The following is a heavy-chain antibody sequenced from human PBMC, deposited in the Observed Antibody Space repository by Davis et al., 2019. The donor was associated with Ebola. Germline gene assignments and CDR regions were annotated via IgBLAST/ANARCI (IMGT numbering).Heavy chain of an antibody. J-gene: IGHJ4*02. Sequence: AASVKVSCKASGYTFTGYFIHWVRQAPGQGLEWMGRINPNIGDTNYAQKFQGRVTMTRDTSISTAYMDLSRLTSDDTAVYHCAREGSSGYDLWGQGTLVTVSS. V-gene: IGHV1-2*06. CDR1: GYTFTGYF. D-gene: IGHD5-12*01. CDR3: AREGSSGYDL. CDR2: INPNIGDT.